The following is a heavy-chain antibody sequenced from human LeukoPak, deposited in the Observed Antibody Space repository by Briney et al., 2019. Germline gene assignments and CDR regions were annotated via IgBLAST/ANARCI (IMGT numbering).Heavy chain of an antibody. CDR2: IYYSGST. Sequence: SSETLSLTCTVSGGSISSSSYYWGWIRQPPGKGLEWIGSIYYSGSTYYNPSLKSRVPISVDTSKNHFSLKLSSVTAADTAVYYCAREAGGPTVTNIDYWGQGTLVTVSS. V-gene: IGHV4-39*07. CDR1: GGSISSSSYY. D-gene: IGHD4-11*01. CDR3: AREAGGPTVTNIDY. J-gene: IGHJ4*02.